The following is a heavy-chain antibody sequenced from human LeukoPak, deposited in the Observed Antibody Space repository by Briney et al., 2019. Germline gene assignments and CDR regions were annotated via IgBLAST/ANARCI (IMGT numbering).Heavy chain of an antibody. Sequence: SETLSLTCTVSGDSISSYYWTWIRQPPGKGREWIGYIYYGGTTNSNPSLKSRVTISLDTSKNQFSLKLTSVTAADTAIYYCASGRPLGFDYWGQGTLVTVSS. J-gene: IGHJ4*02. D-gene: IGHD1-26*01. CDR1: GDSISSYY. CDR2: IYYGGTT. V-gene: IGHV4-59*01. CDR3: ASGRPLGFDY.